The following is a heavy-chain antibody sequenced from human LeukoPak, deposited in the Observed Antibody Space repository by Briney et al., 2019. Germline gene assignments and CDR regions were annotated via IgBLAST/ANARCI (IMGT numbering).Heavy chain of an antibody. CDR3: ARTAGDILTDAFGI. V-gene: IGHV4-61*02. D-gene: IGHD3-9*01. Sequence: SQTLSLTCTVSGGSISSGSYYWSWIRQPAGKGLEWIGRIYTSGSTNYNPSLKSRVTISVDTSKNQFSLKLSSVTAADTAVYYCARTAGDILTDAFGIWGQGTMVTVSS. J-gene: IGHJ3*02. CDR1: GGSISSGSYY. CDR2: IYTSGST.